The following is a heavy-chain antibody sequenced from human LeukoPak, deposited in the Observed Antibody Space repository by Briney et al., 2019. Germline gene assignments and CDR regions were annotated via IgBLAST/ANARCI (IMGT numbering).Heavy chain of an antibody. CDR2: IWYDRSNK. CDR1: GFTFSSYG. CDR3: ARDLPEWSNWFDP. D-gene: IGHD3-3*01. J-gene: IGHJ5*02. Sequence: PGGSLRLSCAASGFTFSSYGMHWVRQAPGKGLEWVAVIWYDRSNKYYADSVKGRFTISRDNSKNTLYLQMNSLRAEDTAVYYCARDLPEWSNWFDPWGQGTLVTVSS. V-gene: IGHV3-33*01.